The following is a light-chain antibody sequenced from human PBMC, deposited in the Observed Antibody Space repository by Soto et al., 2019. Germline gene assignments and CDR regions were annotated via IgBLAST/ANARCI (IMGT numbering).Light chain of an antibody. J-gene: IGKJ5*01. Sequence: PSTVSSSVGDVVTITCRASQSIITWLAWYQQKPGKAPKLLIYSASSLQSGVPSRFSGSGSGTEFTLTISSLQPDDFAVYYCEQYNNWFSITFGQGTRLEIK. V-gene: IGKV1-5*01. CDR1: QSIITW. CDR2: SAS. CDR3: EQYNNWFSIT.